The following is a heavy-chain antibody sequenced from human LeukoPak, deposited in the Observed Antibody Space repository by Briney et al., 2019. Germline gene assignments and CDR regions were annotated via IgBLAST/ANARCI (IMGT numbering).Heavy chain of an antibody. V-gene: IGHV3-72*01. CDR1: GFTFSDHY. J-gene: IGHJ4*02. CDR3: TRALHDGSRLYYDN. D-gene: IGHD3-22*01. CDR2: SRNKANSYTT. Sequence: PGGSLRLSCAASGFTFSDHYMDWVRQAPGKGLEWVGRSRNKANSYTTEYAASVKGRFTISRDDSKVSLYLQMNSLKTDDTAVYYCTRALHDGSRLYYDNWGQGTLVTVSS.